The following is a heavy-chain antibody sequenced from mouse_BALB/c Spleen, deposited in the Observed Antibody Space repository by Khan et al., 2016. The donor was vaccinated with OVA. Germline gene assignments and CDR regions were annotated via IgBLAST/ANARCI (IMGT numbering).Heavy chain of an antibody. Sequence: VQLQQSGPELVKPGASVKMSCKASGYIFTNYVLHWVKQKSGQGLEWIGNINPYNGGTKYNEKFKGKATLASDNSSIPAYMELSSLTSEDSAVYYCARGNWQSYYCDYWGQGTTLTLSS. CDR3: ARGNWQSYYCDY. J-gene: IGHJ2*01. V-gene: IGHV1S136*01. D-gene: IGHD4-1*01. CDR2: INPYNGGT. CDR1: GYIFTNYV.